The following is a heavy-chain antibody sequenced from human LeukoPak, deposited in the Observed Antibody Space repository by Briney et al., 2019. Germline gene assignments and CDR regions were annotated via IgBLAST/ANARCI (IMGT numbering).Heavy chain of an antibody. CDR3: AKTPSGTYYRYFDF. CDR2: ISVSVGST. Sequence: GGSLRLSCAASGFTFSNYAMSWVRQAPGKGLEWVSAISVSVGSTYYADSVKGRFTISRDNSKNTLYVQMNSLRVEDTAVYFCAKTPSGTYYRYFDFWGQGTLVTVSS. J-gene: IGHJ4*02. D-gene: IGHD1-26*01. CDR1: GFTFSNYA. V-gene: IGHV3-23*01.